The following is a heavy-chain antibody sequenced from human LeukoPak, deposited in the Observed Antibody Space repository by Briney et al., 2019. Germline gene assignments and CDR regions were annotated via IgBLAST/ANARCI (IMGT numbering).Heavy chain of an antibody. D-gene: IGHD3-3*01. CDR3: ARDYDFCPRE. J-gene: IGHJ4*02. CDR2: ISSSSTYI. CDR1: GFTFSSYS. Sequence: GGSLRLSCAASGFTFSSYSMDWVRQAPGKGLEWVSSISSSSTYIYYADSVKGRFTISRDNAKNSLYLQMNSLRAEDTAVYDCARDYDFCPREWGQGTLVTVSS. V-gene: IGHV3-21*01.